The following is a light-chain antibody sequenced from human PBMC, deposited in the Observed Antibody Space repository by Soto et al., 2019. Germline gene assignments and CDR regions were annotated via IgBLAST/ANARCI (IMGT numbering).Light chain of an antibody. CDR2: EVD. CDR1: NDDIGVYNY. V-gene: IGLV2-14*01. Sequence: QSVLTQPASVSGSPGQSITIPCTGTNDDIGVYNYVSWYQHHPGKAPKLMIYEVDNRPSGVSNRFSASKSGNTASLTISGLHPEDEADYYCSSFTRSRTIIFGGGTKVTVL. J-gene: IGLJ2*01. CDR3: SSFTRSRTII.